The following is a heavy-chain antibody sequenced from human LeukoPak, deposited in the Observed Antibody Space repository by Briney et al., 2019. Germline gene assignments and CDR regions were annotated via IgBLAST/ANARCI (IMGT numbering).Heavy chain of an antibody. V-gene: IGHV1-69*13. CDR3: LKGVDSSGSTDY. CDR1: GGTFSSYA. J-gene: IGHJ4*02. Sequence: ASVKVSCKASGGTFSSYAISWVRQAPGQGLEWMGGIIPIFGTANYAQKFQGRVTITADESTSTAYMELSSLRPEDTAVYYCLKGVDSSGSTDYWGQGTLVTVSS. CDR2: IIPIFGTA. D-gene: IGHD3-22*01.